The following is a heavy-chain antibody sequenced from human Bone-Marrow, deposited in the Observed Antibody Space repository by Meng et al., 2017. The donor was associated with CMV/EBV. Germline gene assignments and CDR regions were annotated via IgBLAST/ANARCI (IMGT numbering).Heavy chain of an antibody. V-gene: IGHV3-9*03. CDR3: AKSGGGSSWYSAFDI. CDR1: GFTFDDYA. J-gene: IGHJ3*02. D-gene: IGHD6-13*01. CDR2: ISWNSGSI. Sequence: GGSLRLSCAASGFTFDDYAMHWVRQAPGKGLEWVSGISWNSGSIGYADSVKGRFTISRDNAKNSLYLQMNSLRAEDMALYYCAKSGGGSSWYSAFDIWGQGTMVPVSS.